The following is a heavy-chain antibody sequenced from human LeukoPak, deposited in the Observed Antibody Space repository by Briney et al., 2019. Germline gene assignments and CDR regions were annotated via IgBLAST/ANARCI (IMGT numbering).Heavy chain of an antibody. D-gene: IGHD3-22*01. V-gene: IGHV3-23*01. CDR1: GFTFSSYA. CDR2: ISGSGGST. CDR3: ARDLYYDLVEWGAFDI. Sequence: QTGGSLRLSCAASGFTFSSYAMSWVRQAPGKGLEWVSAISGSGGSTYYADSVKGRFTISRDNSKNTLYLQMNSLRAEDTAVYYCARDLYYDLVEWGAFDIWGQGTMVTVSS. J-gene: IGHJ3*02.